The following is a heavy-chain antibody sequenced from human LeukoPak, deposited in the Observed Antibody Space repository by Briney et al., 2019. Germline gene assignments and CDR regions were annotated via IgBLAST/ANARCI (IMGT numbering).Heavy chain of an antibody. D-gene: IGHD3-22*01. Sequence: GSLRLSCAASGFTFSSYSMNWVRQAPGKGLEWVSYITSGSSTIYYADSVKGRFTISRDNAKSSLYLQMNSLRDEDTAVYYCARGVRYYNDSSGCYYYDYWGQGTLVTVPS. CDR2: ITSGSSTI. CDR1: GFTFSSYS. J-gene: IGHJ4*02. V-gene: IGHV3-48*02. CDR3: ARGVRYYNDSSGCYYYDY.